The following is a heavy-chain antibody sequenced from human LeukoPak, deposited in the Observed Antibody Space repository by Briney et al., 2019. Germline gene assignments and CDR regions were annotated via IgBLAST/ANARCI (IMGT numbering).Heavy chain of an antibody. Sequence: PSETLSLTCAVYGGSFSGYYWSWIRQPPGKGLEWIGEINHSGSTNYNPSLKSRVTISVDTSKNQFPMKLSSVTAADTAVYYCARLLRGGRDTAMVTMIVVRAKPGAFDSWGQGTMVTVSS. CDR2: INHSGST. V-gene: IGHV4-34*01. CDR3: ARLLRGGRDTAMVTMIVVRAKPGAFDS. J-gene: IGHJ3*02. CDR1: GGSFSGYY. D-gene: IGHD5-18*01.